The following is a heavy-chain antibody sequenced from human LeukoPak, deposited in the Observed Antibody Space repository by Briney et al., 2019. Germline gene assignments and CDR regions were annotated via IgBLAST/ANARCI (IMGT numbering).Heavy chain of an antibody. Sequence: KPSETLSLTCTVSGDYISGGNSYWSWIRQHPGKGLEWIGYIYYSGSTYYNPSLKSRVTISVDTSKNQFSLKLSSVTAADTAVYYCARGGHYDIPNLGLYYYYGMDVWGQGTTVTVSS. D-gene: IGHD3-9*01. CDR2: IYYSGST. J-gene: IGHJ6*02. CDR1: GDYISGGNSY. CDR3: ARGGHYDIPNLGLYYYYGMDV. V-gene: IGHV4-31*03.